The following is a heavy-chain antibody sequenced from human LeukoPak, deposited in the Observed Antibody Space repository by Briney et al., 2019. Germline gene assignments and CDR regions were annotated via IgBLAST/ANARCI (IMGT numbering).Heavy chain of an antibody. V-gene: IGHV4-59*01. CDR1: DGSITNYD. J-gene: IGHJ4*02. D-gene: IGHD4-17*01. CDR2: VHYRGTA. Sequence: SETLSLTCTVSDGSITNYDWSWVRQPPGKGLEFIEHVHYRGTANYNPSLRSRVTISIDTSKKHFFLKLKSVTAADTAVYYCARGYGDFRVEGRYFHSWGQGTLVTVSS. CDR3: ARGYGDFRVEGRYFHS.